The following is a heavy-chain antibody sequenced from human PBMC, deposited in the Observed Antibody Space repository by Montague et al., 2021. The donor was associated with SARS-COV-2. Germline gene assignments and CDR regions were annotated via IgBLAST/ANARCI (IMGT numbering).Heavy chain of an antibody. V-gene: IGHV4-59*08. CDR3: ASHYSATLPAVY. CDR1: GGSISSFY. D-gene: IGHD2-15*01. CDR2: SSNSEST. Sequence: SETLSLTCTVSGGSISSFYWSWFRQPPAQGLEWVWYSSNSESTNYNPSLTSRVTMSVYTSTNQFSLKVNSVTAADTAVYYCASHYSATLPAVYWGQGTLVTVSS. J-gene: IGHJ4*02.